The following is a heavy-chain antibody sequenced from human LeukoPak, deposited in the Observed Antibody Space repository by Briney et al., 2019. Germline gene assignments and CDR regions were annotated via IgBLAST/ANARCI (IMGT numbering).Heavy chain of an antibody. CDR3: VKGGYSSGWYYGMDV. J-gene: IGHJ6*02. CDR1: GFTFSSYG. V-gene: IGHV3-30*02. CDR2: IWYDGSNK. D-gene: IGHD6-19*01. Sequence: GGSLRLSCAASGFTFSSYGMHWVRQAPGKGLEWVAVIWYDGSNKYYADSVKGRFTISRDNSKNTLYLQMSSLRAEDTAVYYCVKGGYSSGWYYGMDVWGQGTTVTVSS.